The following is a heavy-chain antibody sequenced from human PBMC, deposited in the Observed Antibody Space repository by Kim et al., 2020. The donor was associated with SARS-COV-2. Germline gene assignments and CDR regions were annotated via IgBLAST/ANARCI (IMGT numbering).Heavy chain of an antibody. CDR2: IWYDGSNQ. J-gene: IGHJ4*02. Sequence: GGSLRLSCEASGFTFRRHGMHWVRQAPGKGLEWVAVIWYDGSNQYYGDSVKGRFTISRDNSKNTLSLQMNSLRAEDTAVYYCVRDISSRYLDYWGQGALV. CDR3: VRDISSRYLDY. CDR1: GFTFRRHG. V-gene: IGHV3-33*01.